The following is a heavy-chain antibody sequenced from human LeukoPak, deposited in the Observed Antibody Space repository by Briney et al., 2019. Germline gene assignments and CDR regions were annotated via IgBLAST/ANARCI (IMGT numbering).Heavy chain of an antibody. CDR1: GFTVSSNY. CDR2: IYSGGST. Sequence: HSGGSLRLSCAASGFTVSSNYMSWVRQAPGKGLEWVSVIYSGGSTYYADSVKGRFTISRDNSKNTLYLQMNSLRAEDTAVYYCARCYYYDSSGYYQFDYWGQGTLVTVSS. J-gene: IGHJ4*02. D-gene: IGHD3-22*01. V-gene: IGHV3-53*01. CDR3: ARCYYYDSSGYYQFDY.